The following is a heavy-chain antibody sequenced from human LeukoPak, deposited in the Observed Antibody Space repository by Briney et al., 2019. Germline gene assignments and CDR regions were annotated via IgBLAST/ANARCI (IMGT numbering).Heavy chain of an antibody. D-gene: IGHD5-18*01. J-gene: IGHJ6*03. CDR2: ISRSGDTM. CDR3: ARLGGYSYGYYYYYYMDV. V-gene: IGHV3-11*04. Sequence: GGSLRLSCAASGLSLSDYYISWIRQAPGKGLQWISYISRSGDTMYYADSVKGRFTISRDNAKNSVYLEMNSLRAEDTAVYYCARLGGYSYGYYYYYYMDVWGKGTTVTISS. CDR1: GLSLSDYY.